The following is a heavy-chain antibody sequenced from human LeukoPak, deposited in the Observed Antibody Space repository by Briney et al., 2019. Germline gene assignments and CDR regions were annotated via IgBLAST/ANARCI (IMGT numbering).Heavy chain of an antibody. CDR1: GGSISSSSYF. CDR2: IYYSGST. J-gene: IGHJ4*02. D-gene: IGHD4-17*01. CDR3: ARDYGDYEGDY. V-gene: IGHV4-39*07. Sequence: SETLSLTCTVSGGSISSSSYFWGWIRQPPGKGLEWIESIYYSGSTYYNPSLKSRVTISVDTSKNQFSLKLTSVTAADTAVYYCARDYGDYEGDYWGQGTLVTVSS.